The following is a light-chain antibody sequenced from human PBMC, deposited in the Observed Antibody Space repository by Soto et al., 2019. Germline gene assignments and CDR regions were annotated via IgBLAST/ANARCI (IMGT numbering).Light chain of an antibody. V-gene: IGKV3-11*01. CDR3: QHRMNWHLT. CDR2: DEY. Sequence: IALTQSPATLSFPPGQRATLSCSASQSVSSYLLWYQQKHGQDHRLIIYDEYNRATGIPDRFSGSGSETDFTLTISSLEPEDFAVYYCQHRMNWHLTCGQGTRLEIK. J-gene: IGKJ5*01. CDR1: QSVSSY.